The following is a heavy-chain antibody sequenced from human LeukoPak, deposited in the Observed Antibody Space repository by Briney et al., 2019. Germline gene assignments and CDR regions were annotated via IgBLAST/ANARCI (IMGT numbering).Heavy chain of an antibody. CDR1: GGSISSYY. V-gene: IGHV4-4*07. D-gene: IGHD2-2*01. CDR3: ARVEYHLLSVWFDP. J-gene: IGHJ5*02. CDR2: IYTSGSN. Sequence: SETLSLTCTVSGGSISSYYWCWIRQPAGKGLGWVGRIYTSGSNNYNPSHKRRVTMSVDTYNNQFSLKLSSVAAADTAVYYCARVEYHLLSVWFDPWGQGTLVTVSS.